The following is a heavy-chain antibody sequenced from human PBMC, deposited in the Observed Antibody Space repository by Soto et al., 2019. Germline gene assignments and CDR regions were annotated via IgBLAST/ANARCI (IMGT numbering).Heavy chain of an antibody. CDR3: ARAFGYSYGVDY. J-gene: IGHJ4*02. D-gene: IGHD5-18*01. CDR1: GYTFTSYG. Sequence: QVQLVQSGAEVKKHGASVKVSCKASGYTFTSYGISWVRQAPGQGLEWMGWISAYNGNTNHAQKLQGRVTMTTDTSLSTAYMEMWSLRSDDPAVYSCARAFGYSYGVDYWGQGTLITVSP. CDR2: ISAYNGNT. V-gene: IGHV1-18*01.